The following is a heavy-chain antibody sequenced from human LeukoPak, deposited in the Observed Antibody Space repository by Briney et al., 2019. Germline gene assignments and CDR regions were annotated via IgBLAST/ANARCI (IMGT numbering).Heavy chain of an antibody. CDR1: GFTLNNYA. J-gene: IGHJ4*02. Sequence: GGSLRLSCAASGFTLNNYAMTWVRQAPGKGLEWVAVISYDGSNKYYADSVKGRFTISRDNSKNTLYLQMNSLRAEDTAVYYCARAPYGDYVGGYFDYWGQGTLVTVSS. CDR3: ARAPYGDYVGGYFDY. CDR2: ISYDGSNK. D-gene: IGHD4-17*01. V-gene: IGHV3-30-3*01.